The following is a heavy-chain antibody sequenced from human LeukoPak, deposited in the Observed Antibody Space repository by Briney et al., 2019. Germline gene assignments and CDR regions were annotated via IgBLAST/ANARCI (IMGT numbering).Heavy chain of an antibody. CDR1: GGSISSYY. Sequence: PSETLSLTCTVSGGSISSYYWSWIRRPAGKGLEWIGRIYTSGSTNYNPSLKSRVTMSVDTSKNQFSLKLSSVTAADTAVYYCARVGLSSGSNWFDPWGQGTLVTVSS. J-gene: IGHJ5*02. D-gene: IGHD3-22*01. CDR3: ARVGLSSGSNWFDP. V-gene: IGHV4-4*07. CDR2: IYTSGST.